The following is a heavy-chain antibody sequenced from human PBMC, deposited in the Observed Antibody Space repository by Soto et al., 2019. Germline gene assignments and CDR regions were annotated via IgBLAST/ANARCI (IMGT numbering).Heavy chain of an antibody. V-gene: IGHV3-7*01. D-gene: IGHD3-10*01. J-gene: IGHJ6*03. CDR3: ARSKVDRWFGELLYLRYYYYYMDV. Sequence: PGGSLRLSCAASGFTFSSYWMSWVRQAPGKGLEWVANIKQDGSEKYYVDSVKGRFTISRDNAKNSLYLQMNSLRAEDTAVYYCARSKVDRWFGELLYLRYYYYYMDVWGKWTTVTVSS. CDR2: IKQDGSEK. CDR1: GFTFSSYW.